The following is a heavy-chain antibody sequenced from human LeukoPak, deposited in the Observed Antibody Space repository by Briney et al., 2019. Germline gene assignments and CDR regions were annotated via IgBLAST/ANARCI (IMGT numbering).Heavy chain of an antibody. Sequence: SQTLSLTCAIAGDSVSGSPAVWNWIRQSPSRGLEWLGRAYYRSKWYIDYAVSVKGRITITPDTSKNQFSLQLNSVTPEDTAVYYCARGAVRGGTNFDYWGQGTLVTVSS. V-gene: IGHV6-1*01. J-gene: IGHJ4*02. D-gene: IGHD3-10*01. CDR2: AYYRSKWYI. CDR1: GDSVSGSPAV. CDR3: ARGAVRGGTNFDY.